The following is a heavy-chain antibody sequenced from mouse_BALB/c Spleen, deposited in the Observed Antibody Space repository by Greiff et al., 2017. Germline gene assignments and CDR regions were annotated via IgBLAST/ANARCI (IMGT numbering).Heavy chain of an antibody. V-gene: IGHV1-77*01. Sequence: QVQLQQSGAELARPGASVKLSCKASGYTFTDSYINWVKQRTGQGLEWIGEIYPGSGNTYYNEKFKGKATLTADKSSSTAYMQLSSLTSEDSAVYFCARLGDYDAEGYAMDDGGQGTAVTVAS. CDR3: ARLGDYDAEGYAMDD. CDR2: IYPGSGNT. CDR1: GYTFTDSY. J-gene: IGHJ4*01. D-gene: IGHD2-4*01.